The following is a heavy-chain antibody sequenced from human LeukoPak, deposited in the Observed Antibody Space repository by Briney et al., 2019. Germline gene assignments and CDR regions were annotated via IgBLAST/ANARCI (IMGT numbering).Heavy chain of an antibody. Sequence: PGGSLRLSCAASGFTFSSYAMSWVRQAPGKGLEWVSAISGSGGSTYYADSVKGRFTISGDNSKNTLYLQMNSLRAEDTAVYYCAKDRGLSGCFDYWGQGTLVTVSS. J-gene: IGHJ4*02. CDR1: GFTFSSYA. D-gene: IGHD3-10*01. CDR3: AKDRGLSGCFDY. V-gene: IGHV3-23*01. CDR2: ISGSGGST.